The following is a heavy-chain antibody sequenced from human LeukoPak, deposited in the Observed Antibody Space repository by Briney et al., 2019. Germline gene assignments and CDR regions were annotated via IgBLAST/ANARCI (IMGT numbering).Heavy chain of an antibody. V-gene: IGHV1-69*02. CDR2: IIPILGIA. CDR1: GGTFSSYT. CDR3: APHIPDDYSNYHFDY. J-gene: IGHJ4*02. Sequence: ASVKVSCKASGGTFSSYTISWVRQAPGQGLEWMGRIIPILGIANYAQKFQGRVTITADESTSTAYMELSSLRSEDTAVYYCAPHIPDDYSNYHFDYWGQGTLVTVSS. D-gene: IGHD4-11*01.